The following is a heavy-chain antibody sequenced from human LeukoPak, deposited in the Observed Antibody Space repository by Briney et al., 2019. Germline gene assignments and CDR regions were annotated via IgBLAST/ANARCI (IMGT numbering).Heavy chain of an antibody. Sequence: AGSLRLTCAASGFSFSSYAMAWVRQAPGKGLEWVSGISGSGVSACYADSVKGRFTISRDNSKNTLFLQMNSLRVEDTAVYYCAKRDSSGWYKDPTAFDHWGQGTLVTVSS. CDR3: AKRDSSGWYKDPTAFDH. CDR2: ISGSGVSA. D-gene: IGHD6-19*01. J-gene: IGHJ4*02. CDR1: GFSFSSYA. V-gene: IGHV3-23*01.